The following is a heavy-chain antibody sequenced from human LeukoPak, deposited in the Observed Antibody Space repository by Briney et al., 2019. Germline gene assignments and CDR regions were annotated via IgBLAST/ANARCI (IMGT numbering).Heavy chain of an antibody. V-gene: IGHV4-39*07. D-gene: IGHD2-2*03. J-gene: IGHJ6*04. CDR3: ARVGYCSSTSCSFGYGMDV. CDR1: GGSISSGSYY. CDR2: INHSGST. Sequence: PSETLSLTCTVSGGSISSGSYYWSWIRQPPGKGLEWIGEINHSGSTNYNPSLKSRVTISVDTSKNQFSLKLSSVTAADTAVYYCARVGYCSSTSCSFGYGMDVWGKGTTVTVSS.